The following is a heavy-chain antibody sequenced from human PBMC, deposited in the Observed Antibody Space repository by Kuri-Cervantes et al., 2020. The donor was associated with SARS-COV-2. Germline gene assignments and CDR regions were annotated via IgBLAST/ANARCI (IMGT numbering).Heavy chain of an antibody. CDR1: GGSISSSSYY. Sequence: SETLSLTCTVSGGSISSSSYYWGWIRQPPGKGLAWIGSIYYSGSTYYNPSLKSRVTISVDTSKNQFSLKLSSVTAADTAVYYCARRGGSYYFWFDPWGQGTLVTVSS. V-gene: IGHV4-39*01. CDR2: IYYSGST. D-gene: IGHD1-26*01. CDR3: ARRGGSYYFWFDP. J-gene: IGHJ5*02.